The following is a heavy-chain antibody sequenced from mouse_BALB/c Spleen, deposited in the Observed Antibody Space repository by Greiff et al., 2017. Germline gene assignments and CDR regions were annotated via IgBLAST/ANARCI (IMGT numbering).Heavy chain of an antibody. CDR2: ISYRGST. J-gene: IGHJ3*01. V-gene: IGHV3-2*02. CDR3: AREGYPAWFAY. Sequence: EVTLQESGPGLVKPSQSLSLTCTVTGYSITSDYAWNWIRHFPGNKLEWMGYISYRGSTSYNPSLKSRIPITRDTSTNQFFLQLNTVTTEDTATYYCAREGYPAWFAYWGQGTLVTVSA. CDR1: GYSITSDYA. D-gene: IGHD2-2*01.